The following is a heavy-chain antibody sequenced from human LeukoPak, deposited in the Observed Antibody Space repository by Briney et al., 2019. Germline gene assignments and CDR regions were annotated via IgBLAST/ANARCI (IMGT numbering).Heavy chain of an antibody. D-gene: IGHD1-14*01. Sequence: SETLSLTCTVSGGSISSGSYYWSWIRQPAGKGLEWIGRIYTSGSTNYNPSLKSRVTISVDTSKNQFSLKLSSVTAADTAVYYCARLKRRTTTLQFDYWGQGTLVTVSS. CDR3: ARLKRRTTTLQFDY. CDR2: IYTSGST. CDR1: GGSISSGSYY. J-gene: IGHJ4*02. V-gene: IGHV4-61*02.